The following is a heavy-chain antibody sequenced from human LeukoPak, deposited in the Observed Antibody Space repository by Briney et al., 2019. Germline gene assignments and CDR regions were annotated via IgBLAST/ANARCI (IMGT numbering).Heavy chain of an antibody. CDR3: AELGIAMIGGV. J-gene: IGHJ6*04. V-gene: IGHV3-48*03. CDR1: GFTFSSYE. Sequence: GGSLRLSCAASGFTFSSYEMNWVCQAPGKGLEWVSYISSSGSTIYYADSVKGRFTISRDNAKNSLYLQMNSLRAEDTAVYYCAELGIAMIGGVWGKGTTVTISS. CDR2: ISSSGSTI. D-gene: IGHD3-10*02.